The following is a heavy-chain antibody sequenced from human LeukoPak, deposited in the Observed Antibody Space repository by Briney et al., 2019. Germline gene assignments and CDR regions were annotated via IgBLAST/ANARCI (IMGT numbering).Heavy chain of an antibody. V-gene: IGHV1-8*01. Sequence: ASVKVSCKASGYTFTSYDINWVRQATGQGLEWMGWMNPNSGNTGYAQKFQGRVTMTRDTSISTAYMELSSLRSEDTAVYYCARGRFRWELEVRDFDYWGQGTLVTVSS. D-gene: IGHD1-26*01. CDR3: ARGRFRWELEVRDFDY. CDR2: MNPNSGNT. J-gene: IGHJ4*02. CDR1: GYTFTSYD.